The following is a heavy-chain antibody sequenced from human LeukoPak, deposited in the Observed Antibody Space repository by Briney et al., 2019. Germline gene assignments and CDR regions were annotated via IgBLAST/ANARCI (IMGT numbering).Heavy chain of an antibody. CDR1: GGSISSGDYY. CDR2: IYYSGST. V-gene: IGHV4-31*03. Sequence: SETLSLTCTVSGGSISSGDYYWSWIRQHPGKGLEWIGYIYYSGSTYYNPSLKSRVTISVDTSKNQFSLKLNSVTAADTAVYYCATVYRPDSSGYYYPPRFDPWGQGTLVTVSS. J-gene: IGHJ5*02. D-gene: IGHD3-22*01. CDR3: ATVYRPDSSGYYYPPRFDP.